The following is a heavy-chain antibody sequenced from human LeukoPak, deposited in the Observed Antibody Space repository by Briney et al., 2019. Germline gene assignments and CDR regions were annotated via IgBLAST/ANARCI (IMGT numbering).Heavy chain of an antibody. CDR2: IIPILGIA. CDR3: ARDNGNKYYFDY. V-gene: IGHV1-69*04. J-gene: IGHJ4*02. D-gene: IGHD2-8*01. Sequence: SVKVSCKASGGTFSSYAISWVRQAPGQGLEWMGRIIPILGIANYAQKFQGRVTITADKSTSTAYMELSSLRSEDTAVYYCARDNGNKYYFDYWGQGTLVTVSS. CDR1: GGTFSSYA.